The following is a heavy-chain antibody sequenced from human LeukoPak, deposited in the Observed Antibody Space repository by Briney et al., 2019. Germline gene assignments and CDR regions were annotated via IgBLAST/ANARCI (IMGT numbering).Heavy chain of an antibody. CDR1: GGSISSYY. D-gene: IGHD3-22*01. CDR3: ASYAYYDSSGYAFDI. CDR2: IYYSGST. V-gene: IGHV4-59*08. J-gene: IGHJ3*02. Sequence: SETLSLTCTVSGGSISSYYWSWIRQPLGKGLEWIGYIYYSGSTNYNPSLKSRVTISVDTSKNQFSLKLSSVTAADTAVYYCASYAYYDSSGYAFDIWGQGTMVTVSS.